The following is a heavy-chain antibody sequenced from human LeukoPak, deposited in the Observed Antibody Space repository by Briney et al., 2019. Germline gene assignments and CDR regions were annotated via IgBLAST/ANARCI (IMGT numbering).Heavy chain of an antibody. Sequence: SVKVSCKASGGTFSSYAISWVRQAPGQGLEWMGGIIPIFGTANYAQKFQGRVTITADESTSTAYMELSSLRSEDTAVYYCARAAIPYYYDSSGYNWFDPWGQGTLVTVSS. V-gene: IGHV1-69*13. CDR1: GGTFSSYA. CDR2: IIPIFGTA. D-gene: IGHD3-22*01. CDR3: ARAAIPYYYDSSGYNWFDP. J-gene: IGHJ5*02.